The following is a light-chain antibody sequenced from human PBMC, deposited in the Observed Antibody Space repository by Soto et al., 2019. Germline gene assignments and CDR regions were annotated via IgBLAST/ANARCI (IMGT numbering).Light chain of an antibody. CDR2: EVS. CDR3: TSYTSRAYV. V-gene: IGLV2-14*01. CDR1: SRDVGAYDY. J-gene: IGLJ1*01. Sequence: QSALTQPASVSGSPGQSITISCTGTSRDVGAYDYVSWYQQHPGKAPKLMIYEVSNRPSGVSSRFSGSKSGNTASLTISGLQTEDEADYYCTSYTSRAYVFGTGTKVTV.